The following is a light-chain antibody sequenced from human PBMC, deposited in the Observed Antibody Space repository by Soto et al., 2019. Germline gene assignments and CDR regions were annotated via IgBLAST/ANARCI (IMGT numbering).Light chain of an antibody. CDR1: QSVSSNS. J-gene: IGKJ5*01. Sequence: EIVLTQSPGTLSLSPGERATLSCRASQSVSSNSLAWYLQKPGQAPRLLIYGASNRATGIADRFSGSGSGADFTLTISRLEPEDFAVYFCQPHGCSFTFGPGTRLDIK. CDR3: QPHGCSFT. V-gene: IGKV3-20*01. CDR2: GAS.